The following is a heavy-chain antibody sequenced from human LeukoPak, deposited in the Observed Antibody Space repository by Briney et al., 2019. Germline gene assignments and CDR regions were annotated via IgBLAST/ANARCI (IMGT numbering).Heavy chain of an antibody. Sequence: SQTLSLTCAVYGGSFSTYYWSWIRQSPGKGLEWVAEINHRGDTNYHPSVKSRVTISVDTSKNQFSLKVRSVAAADTAVYYCARGPTISETGYFDYWGQGTLVTVSS. V-gene: IGHV4-34*01. CDR3: ARGPTISETGYFDY. CDR1: GGSFSTYY. CDR2: INHRGDT. D-gene: IGHD1-1*01. J-gene: IGHJ4*03.